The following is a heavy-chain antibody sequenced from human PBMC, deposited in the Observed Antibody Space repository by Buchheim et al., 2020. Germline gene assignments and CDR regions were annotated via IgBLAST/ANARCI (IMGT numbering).Heavy chain of an antibody. V-gene: IGHV3-23*01. J-gene: IGHJ4*02. D-gene: IGHD6-6*01. Sequence: EVQLLESGGNLVQPGGSLRLSCAASGFTFTSYAMSWVRQAPGKGLEWVSGISAGGGRTYYADSVRGRFTISRDKSKHTLMVQMNSLRAEDTAVYYCAKDRSYSSSVGGFDYWGQGTL. CDR1: GFTFTSYA. CDR3: AKDRSYSSSVGGFDY. CDR2: ISAGGGRT.